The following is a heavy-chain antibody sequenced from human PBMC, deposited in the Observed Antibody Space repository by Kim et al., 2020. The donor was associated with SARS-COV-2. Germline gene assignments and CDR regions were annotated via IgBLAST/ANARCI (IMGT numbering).Heavy chain of an antibody. CDR3: ARGRTMDV. CDR1: GFTFSTYW. J-gene: IGHJ6*02. CDR2: IKQDGSEK. V-gene: IGHV3-7*01. Sequence: GGSLRISCAASGFTFSTYWMNWGRQAPGKGLEWVANIKQDGSEKYYVDSVKGRFTISRDNAQNSLYLQMNSLRAEDTAVYYCARGRTMDVWGQGTTVTVSS.